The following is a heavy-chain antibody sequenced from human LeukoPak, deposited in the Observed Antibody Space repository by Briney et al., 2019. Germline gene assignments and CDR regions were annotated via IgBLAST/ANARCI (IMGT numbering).Heavy chain of an antibody. V-gene: IGHV3-23*01. D-gene: IGHD2-2*01. J-gene: IGHJ4*02. CDR1: GFTFSSYA. Sequence: GGSLRLSCAASGFTFSSYAMSWVRQAPGKGLEWVSGISGSGDTTYYADSVKGRFTISRDNAKNSLYLRMNSLRAEATAGYYCARDTRGESDYWGQGTRVTVSS. CDR2: ISGSGDTT. CDR3: ARDTRGESDY.